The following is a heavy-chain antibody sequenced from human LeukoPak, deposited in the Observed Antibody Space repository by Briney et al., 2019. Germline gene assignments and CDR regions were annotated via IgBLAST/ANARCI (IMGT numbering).Heavy chain of an antibody. D-gene: IGHD3-16*01. Sequence: PSETLSLTCTVSGGSISSSSYYWGWIRQPPGKGLEWIGSIFYSGSTYYNPSLKSRVIISVDTSKNQFSLKLSSVTAADTAVYYCARPGLGGFELYYFDYWGQGTLVTVSS. CDR3: ARPGLGGFELYYFDY. J-gene: IGHJ4*02. V-gene: IGHV4-39*01. CDR1: GGSISSSSYY. CDR2: IFYSGST.